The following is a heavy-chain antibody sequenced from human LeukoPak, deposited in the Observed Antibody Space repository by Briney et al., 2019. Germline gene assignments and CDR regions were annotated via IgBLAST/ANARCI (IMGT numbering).Heavy chain of an antibody. CDR3: AKGVNIGAYNSLDY. D-gene: IGHD5-24*01. CDR1: GFTFSSYA. J-gene: IGHJ4*02. Sequence: GGSLRLSCAASGFTFSSYAMSWVRQAPGKGLEWVSAISGSGGSTYYADSVKGRFTISRDNPKNTLYLQINSLRPEETAVYYCAKGVNIGAYNSLDYWGKGTLVTVSS. V-gene: IGHV3-23*01. CDR2: ISGSGGST.